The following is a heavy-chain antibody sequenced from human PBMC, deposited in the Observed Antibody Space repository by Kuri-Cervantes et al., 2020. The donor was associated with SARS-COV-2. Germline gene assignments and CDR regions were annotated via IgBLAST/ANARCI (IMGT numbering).Heavy chain of an antibody. D-gene: IGHD1-26*01. CDR3: ARVVGELTPFDY. J-gene: IGHJ4*02. CDR1: GFTFSSYW. CDR2: IKQDGSEK. Sequence: GESLKISCAASGFTFSSYWMSWVRQAPGKGLEWVANIKQDGSEKYYVDSVKGRFTISRDNAKNSLYLQMNSLRAEDTAVYYCARVVGELTPFDYWGQGTLVTVSS. V-gene: IGHV3-7*01.